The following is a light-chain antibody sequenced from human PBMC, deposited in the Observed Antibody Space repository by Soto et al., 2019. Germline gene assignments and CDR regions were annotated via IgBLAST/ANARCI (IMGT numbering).Light chain of an antibody. J-gene: IGLJ1*01. CDR1: SSDVGGYNY. V-gene: IGLV2-14*01. Sequence: QSALTQPASVSGAPGQSITISCTGTSSDVGGYNYVSWYQQHPAKAPKLMIYDVSNRPSGVYNRFSGSKSGNTASLTISVLQAEDAADYYCSSYTSSSTGVFGTGTQLTVL. CDR3: SSYTSSSTGV. CDR2: DVS.